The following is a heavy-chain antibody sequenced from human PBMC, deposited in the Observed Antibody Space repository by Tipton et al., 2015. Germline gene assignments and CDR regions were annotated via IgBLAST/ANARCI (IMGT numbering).Heavy chain of an antibody. Sequence: SLRLSCAASGFTFSDYYMSWIRQAPGKGLEWVSYISSSGSTIYYADSVKGRFTISRDNAKNSLYLQMNSLRAEDTAVYYCAASLDDSSGYYLGSYYYGMGVWGQGTTVTVSS. V-gene: IGHV3-11*01. CDR2: ISSSGSTI. CDR3: AASLDDSSGYYLGSYYYGMGV. D-gene: IGHD3-22*01. CDR1: GFTFSDYY. J-gene: IGHJ6*02.